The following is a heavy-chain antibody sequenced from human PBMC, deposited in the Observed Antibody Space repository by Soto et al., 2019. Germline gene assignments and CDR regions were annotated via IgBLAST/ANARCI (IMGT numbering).Heavy chain of an antibody. CDR3: AREEYSSGWRRKFDY. CDR2: IWYDGSNK. J-gene: IGHJ4*02. Sequence: ESVGGVVQPGRSLRLSCAASGFTFSSYGMHWVRQAPGKGLEWVAVIWYDGSNKYYADSVKGRFTISRDNSKNTLYLQMNSLRAEDTAVYYCAREEYSSGWRRKFDYWGQGTLVTVSS. D-gene: IGHD6-19*01. V-gene: IGHV3-33*01. CDR1: GFTFSSYG.